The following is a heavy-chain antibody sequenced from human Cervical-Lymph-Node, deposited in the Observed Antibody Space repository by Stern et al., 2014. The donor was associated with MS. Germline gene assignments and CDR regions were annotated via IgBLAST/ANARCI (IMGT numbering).Heavy chain of an antibody. V-gene: IGHV4-31*03. Sequence: VQLVESGPGLVKPSQTLSLTCTVSGGSISNGRYYWSWIRQHPGKGLEWIGYIYYSGSTYYNPSLKSRATISIDTSKNQFSLKLSSVSAADTAVYYCARGEDTAMVSLAYWGQGTLVTVSS. J-gene: IGHJ4*02. CDR3: ARGEDTAMVSLAY. CDR2: IYYSGST. D-gene: IGHD5-18*01. CDR1: GGSISNGRYY.